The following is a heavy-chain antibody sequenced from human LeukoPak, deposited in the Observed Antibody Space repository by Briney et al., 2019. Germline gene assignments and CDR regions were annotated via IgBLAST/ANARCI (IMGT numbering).Heavy chain of an antibody. CDR2: IYTSGST. Sequence: SQTLSLTCTVSGGSISSGSYYWSWIRQPAGKGLEWIGRIYTSGSTNYNPSLKSRVTISVDRSKNQFSLKLSSVTAADTAVYYCAREAIFGVVMDVWGKGTTVTVSS. CDR1: GGSISSGSYY. V-gene: IGHV4-61*02. D-gene: IGHD3-3*01. CDR3: AREAIFGVVMDV. J-gene: IGHJ6*04.